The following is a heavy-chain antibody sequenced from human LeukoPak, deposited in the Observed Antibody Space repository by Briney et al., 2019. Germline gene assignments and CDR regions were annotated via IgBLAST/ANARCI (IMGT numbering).Heavy chain of an antibody. CDR3: ARARYSSSPVDY. J-gene: IGHJ4*02. D-gene: IGHD6-6*01. V-gene: IGHV3-30*03. Sequence: GGSLRLSCAASGFTFSSYGMHWVRQAPGKGLEWVAVISYDGSNKYYADSVKGRFTISRDNSKNTLYLQMNSLRAEDTAVYYCARARYSSSPVDYWGQGTLVTVSS. CDR2: ISYDGSNK. CDR1: GFTFSSYG.